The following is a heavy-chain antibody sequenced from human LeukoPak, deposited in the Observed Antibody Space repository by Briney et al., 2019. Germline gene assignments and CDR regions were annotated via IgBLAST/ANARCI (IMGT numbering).Heavy chain of an antibody. CDR3: ATIFGVVIQHYYYYGMDV. J-gene: IGHJ6*02. Sequence: ASVKVSCKASGGTFSSYAISWVRQAPGQGLEWMGGIIPIFGTANYAQKFQGRVTITADESTSTAYMELSSLRSEDTAVYYCATIFGVVIQHYYYYGMDVWGQGTTVTVSS. CDR1: GGTFSSYA. D-gene: IGHD3-3*01. CDR2: IIPIFGTA. V-gene: IGHV1-69*13.